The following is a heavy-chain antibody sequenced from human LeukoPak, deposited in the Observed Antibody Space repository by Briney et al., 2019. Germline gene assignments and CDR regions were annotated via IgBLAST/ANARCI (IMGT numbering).Heavy chain of an antibody. CDR3: ARASGYSYGPRDY. CDR2: ISAHTGHT. D-gene: IGHD5-18*01. J-gene: IGHJ4*02. Sequence: GASVKVSCKASGYTFSSYGVTWVRQAPGQGLEWMGWISAHTGHTSYAQKLQDRITMTTDTSTSTAYMELRSLRSDDTDVYFCARASGYSYGPRDYWGQGTLVTVSS. CDR1: GYTFSSYG. V-gene: IGHV1-18*01.